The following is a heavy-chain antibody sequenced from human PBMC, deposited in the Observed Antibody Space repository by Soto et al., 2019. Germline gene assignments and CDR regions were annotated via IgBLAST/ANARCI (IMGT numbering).Heavy chain of an antibody. CDR1: GFSFSSYA. CDR3: AGGAPDV. CDR2: ISSSGSAV. D-gene: IGHD3-16*01. V-gene: IGHV3-48*01. Sequence: GSLRRSCAGSGFSFSSYAMNWVRQAPGKGLEWVSYISSSGSAVYYADSVKGRFTISRDNAKNSLYLQMNSLRAEDTAMYYCAGGAPDVWGQGTTVTVSS. J-gene: IGHJ6*02.